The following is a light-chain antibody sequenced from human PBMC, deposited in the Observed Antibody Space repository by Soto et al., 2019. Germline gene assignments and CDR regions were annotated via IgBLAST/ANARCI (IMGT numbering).Light chain of an antibody. CDR3: QQYHTSSIT. CDR2: AAS. V-gene: IGKV1-13*02. CDR1: QDISRA. Sequence: AIQLTQSPSSLSASVGDRVTITCRASQDISRALAWYQQKPGKAPKLLIYAASTLQSGVPSRFSGSGSGTEFTLSIDSLQPDDFATYYCQQYHTSSITFGQGTRLEIK. J-gene: IGKJ5*01.